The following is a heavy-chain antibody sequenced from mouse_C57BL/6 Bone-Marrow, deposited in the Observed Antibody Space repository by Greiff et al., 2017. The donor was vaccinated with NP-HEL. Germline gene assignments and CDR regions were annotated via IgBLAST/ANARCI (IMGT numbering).Heavy chain of an antibody. CDR1: GYTFTSYW. CDR2: IYPGSGST. CDR3: ARAFSYYGEMDY. J-gene: IGHJ4*01. V-gene: IGHV1-55*01. Sequence: QVQLQQPGAELVKPGASVKMSCKASGYTFTSYWITWVKQRPGQGLEWIGDIYPGSGSTNYNEKFKSKATLTVDTSSSTAYMQLSSLTSEDSAVYYCARAFSYYGEMDYWGQGTSVTVTS. D-gene: IGHD1-1*01.